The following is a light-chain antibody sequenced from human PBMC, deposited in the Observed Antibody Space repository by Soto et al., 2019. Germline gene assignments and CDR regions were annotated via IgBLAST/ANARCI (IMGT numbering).Light chain of an antibody. CDR1: QSISDT. J-gene: IGKJ1*01. CDR3: QQYNDWPQT. CDR2: GAS. V-gene: IGKV3-15*01. Sequence: EIVMTQSPATLSVSPGGRATLSCRASQSISDTLAWYQQKPGQAPRLLIHGASTRATGFPARFSGSGSGTDFTLTISSLQSEDFAVYYCQQYNDWPQTLGQGTKGEIK.